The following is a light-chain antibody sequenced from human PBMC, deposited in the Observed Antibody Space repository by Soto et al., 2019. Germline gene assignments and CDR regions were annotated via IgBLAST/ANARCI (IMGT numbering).Light chain of an antibody. V-gene: IGKV1-6*01. CDR1: QGIRND. J-gene: IGKJ3*01. CDR3: LQDYSYPRT. CDR2: ATS. Sequence: AIQMTQSPSSLSASVGDRVTITCRASQGIRNDLGWYQQKPGKAPRLLIFATSTLHSGVPSRFSGSGFGTDFTLTISSLQPEDVATYYCLQDYSYPRTFGPGTQVDLK.